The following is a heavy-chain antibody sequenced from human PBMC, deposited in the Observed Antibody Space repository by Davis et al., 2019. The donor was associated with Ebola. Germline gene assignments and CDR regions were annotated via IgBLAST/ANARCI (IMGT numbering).Heavy chain of an antibody. CDR1: GFTFDDYA. CDR3: VKDPQGIAARPDYFDY. J-gene: IGHJ4*02. CDR2: MTWNSANI. Sequence: PGGSLRLSCAASGFTFDDYAMHWVRQVPGRGLEWISGMTWNSANIAYADSVKGRFTISRDNVNNSLYLQMNSLRAEDTAVYYCVKDPQGIAARPDYFDYWGQGTLGTVSS. V-gene: IGHV3-9*01. D-gene: IGHD6-6*01.